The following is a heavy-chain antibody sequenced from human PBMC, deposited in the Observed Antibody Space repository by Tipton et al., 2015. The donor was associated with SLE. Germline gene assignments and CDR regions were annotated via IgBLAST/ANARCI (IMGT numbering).Heavy chain of an antibody. D-gene: IGHD3-3*01. CDR3: ARNLGFVSGYYGEADAFDI. V-gene: IGHV1-18*01. CDR1: GYTFTSYG. CDR2: ISAYNGNT. Sequence: QLVQSGAEVKKPGASVKVSCKASGYTFTSYGISWVRQAPGQGLEWMGWISAYNGNTNYAQKFRGRVTMTTDTSTSTAYMELRSLGSDDTAVYYCARNLGFVSGYYGEADAFDIWGQGTMVTVSS. J-gene: IGHJ3*02.